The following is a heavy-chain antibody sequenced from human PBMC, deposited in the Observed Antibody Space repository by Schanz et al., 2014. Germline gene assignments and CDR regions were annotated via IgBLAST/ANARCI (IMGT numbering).Heavy chain of an antibody. Sequence: QVQLIQSGAEVKKPGASVKVSCKASGYTFTSDSMHWVRQAPGQGLEWVGRFIPILDVGNYAQQFQGRVTFTADKSTFTAYMDVSSLRSEDTAVYYCARAKRFGDMDVWGQGTTVTVSS. CDR3: ARAKRFGDMDV. D-gene: IGHD3-10*01. CDR2: FIPILDVG. CDR1: GYTFTSDS. J-gene: IGHJ6*02. V-gene: IGHV1-69*09.